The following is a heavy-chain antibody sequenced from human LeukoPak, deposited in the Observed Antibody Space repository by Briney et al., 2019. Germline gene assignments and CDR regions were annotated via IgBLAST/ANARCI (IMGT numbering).Heavy chain of an antibody. CDR2: VSYDGNDG. CDR1: GFNFSYYA. J-gene: IGHJ4*02. V-gene: IGHV3-30*18. D-gene: IGHD1-1*01. Sequence: GGSLRLSCIGAGFNFSYYAIYWVRQAPGRGLEWVAVVSYDGNDGYYADSVKGRFRISRDNSQNTVTLQMNNLRVDDTAIYYCAKLAWNDGSYYFDYWGQGTLVTVSS. CDR3: AKLAWNDGSYYFDY.